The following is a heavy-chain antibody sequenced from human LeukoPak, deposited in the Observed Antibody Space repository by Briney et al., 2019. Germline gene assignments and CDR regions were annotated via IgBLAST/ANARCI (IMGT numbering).Heavy chain of an antibody. CDR1: GFTFSSHD. CDR3: ARSKSYSSGWTDFDC. V-gene: IGHV3-13*01. J-gene: IGHJ4*02. Sequence: GGSLRLSCAASGFTFSSHDMHWVRQPTGKGLEWVSVIGTAGNTYYTDSVRGRFTISRENAKNSLYLQMDNLRAEDTAVYYCARSKSYSSGWTDFDCWGQGTLVTVSS. D-gene: IGHD6-19*01. CDR2: IGTAGNT.